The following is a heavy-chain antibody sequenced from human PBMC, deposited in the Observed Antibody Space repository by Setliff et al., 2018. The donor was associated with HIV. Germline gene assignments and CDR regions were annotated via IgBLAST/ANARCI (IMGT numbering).Heavy chain of an antibody. J-gene: IGHJ5*02. CDR3: AKDRGRGNWLDP. CDR1: GGTFTSSA. Sequence: GASVKVSCKASGGTFTSSAISWVRQAPGQGLEWMGGIIPIFSTSNQAQKFQGRVTITADKSTNTAYMELSSLRSEDTAVYYCAKDRGRGNWLDPWGQGTLVTVSS. V-gene: IGHV1-69*06. CDR2: IIPIFSTS. D-gene: IGHD3-16*01.